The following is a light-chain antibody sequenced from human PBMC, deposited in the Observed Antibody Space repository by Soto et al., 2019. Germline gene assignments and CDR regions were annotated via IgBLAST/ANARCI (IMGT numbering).Light chain of an antibody. CDR2: GAS. CDR1: HSVSSNY. J-gene: IGKJ4*01. V-gene: IGKV3-20*01. Sequence: EIVLTQSPDILSLSPGERATLSCRASHSVSSNYLAWYQQIPGQAPRLLIYGASSRATGIPDRFSGSGSGTDFSLTINSLDPEDFAVYYCQQYGRSPLTFGGGTKVDIK. CDR3: QQYGRSPLT.